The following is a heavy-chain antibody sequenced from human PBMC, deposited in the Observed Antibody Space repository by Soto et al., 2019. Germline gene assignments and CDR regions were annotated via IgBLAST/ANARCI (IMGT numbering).Heavy chain of an antibody. V-gene: IGHV3-7*03. CDR3: LTDGGYCSSSTCYSPRNHYFGS. J-gene: IGHJ4*02. CDR2: FKSDGSEK. CDR1: RFILSHYC. Sequence: CMRRSWAPARFILSHYCTRWVRHSPAEGPEWVANFKSDGSEKPYGGSVWGRFTISRDNSRNSLFLQTHTLRAGVTAVYYCLTDGGYCSSSTCYSPRNHYFGSWGQGALVNVSS. D-gene: IGHD2-2*01.